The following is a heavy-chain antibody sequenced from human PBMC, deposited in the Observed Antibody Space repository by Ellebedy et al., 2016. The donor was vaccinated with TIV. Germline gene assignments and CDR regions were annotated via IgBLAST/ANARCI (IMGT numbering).Heavy chain of an antibody. J-gene: IGHJ5*02. D-gene: IGHD2-15*01. Sequence: AASVKVSCKASGYTFTAYYFNWVRQAPGLGLEWMGWIDPNSGSTKSAERFQGRVSLTRDSSSKTVYMELRGLKSDDTAVYYCARDVADIGYNWLDTWGQGTPVTVSS. CDR2: IDPNSGST. V-gene: IGHV1-2*02. CDR1: GYTFTAYY. CDR3: ARDVADIGYNWLDT.